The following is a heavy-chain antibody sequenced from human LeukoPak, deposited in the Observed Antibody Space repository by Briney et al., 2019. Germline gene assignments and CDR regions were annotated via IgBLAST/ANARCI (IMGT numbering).Heavy chain of an antibody. Sequence: PGESLKIYFKGSGYRFTRYWIKWGRQMPGKGLEWMGTIDPSDSYTNYSPSFQGHVTISADKSISTAYLQWSRLQTSNTAMYYCARCGKSAYGWFDPWGQGALVTVSS. CDR3: ARCGKSAYGWFDP. D-gene: IGHD5-12*01. J-gene: IGHJ5*02. CDR1: GYRFTRYW. V-gene: IGHV5-10-1*01. CDR2: IDPSDSYT.